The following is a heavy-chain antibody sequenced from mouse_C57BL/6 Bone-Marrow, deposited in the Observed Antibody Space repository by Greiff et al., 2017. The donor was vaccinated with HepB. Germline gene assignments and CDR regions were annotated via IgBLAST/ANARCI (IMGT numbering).Heavy chain of an antibody. CDR2: IYPRSGNT. CDR1: SYTFTSYG. J-gene: IGHJ1*03. Sequence: VQLQQSGAELARPGASVKLSCKASSYTFTSYGISWVKQRTGQGLEWIGEIYPRSGNTYYNEKFKGKATLTADKSSSTAYMELRSLTSEDSAVYFCARAGLRRWRYFDVWGTGTTVTVSS. CDR3: ARAGLRRWRYFDV. V-gene: IGHV1-81*01. D-gene: IGHD2-2*01.